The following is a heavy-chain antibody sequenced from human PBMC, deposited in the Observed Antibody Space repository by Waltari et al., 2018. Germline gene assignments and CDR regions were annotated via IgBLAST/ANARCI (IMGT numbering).Heavy chain of an antibody. CDR2: IYHSGST. V-gene: IGHV4-38-2*01. Sequence: QVQLQESGPGLVKPSETLSLTCAVSGYSTSSGSYWGWIRQPPGKGLEWIGSIYHSGSTYYNPSLKSRVTISVDTSKNQFSLKLSSVTAADTAVYYCAVVVPNWFDPWGQGTLVTVSS. J-gene: IGHJ5*02. CDR3: AVVVPNWFDP. CDR1: GYSTSSGSY. D-gene: IGHD2-15*01.